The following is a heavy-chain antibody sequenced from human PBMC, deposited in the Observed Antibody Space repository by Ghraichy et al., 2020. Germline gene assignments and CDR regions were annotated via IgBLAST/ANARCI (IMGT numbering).Heavy chain of an antibody. V-gene: IGHV3-7*03. Sequence: GESLNISCAASGFTFSSYWMSWVRQASGKGLEWVANIKQDGSEKYYVDSVKGRFTISRDNAKNSLYLQMNSLRAEDTAVYYCARKHIGTLVVAANVWFDPWGQGTLVTVSS. CDR1: GFTFSSYW. CDR3: ARKHIGTLVVAANVWFDP. CDR2: IKQDGSEK. D-gene: IGHD2-15*01. J-gene: IGHJ5*02.